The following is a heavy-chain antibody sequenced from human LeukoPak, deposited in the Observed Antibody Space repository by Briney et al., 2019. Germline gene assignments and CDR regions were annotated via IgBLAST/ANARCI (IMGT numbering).Heavy chain of an antibody. CDR3: ASSYSSSWYYFDY. CDR2: IYHSGSI. CDR1: GGSISSGGYS. J-gene: IGHJ4*02. Sequence: SETLSLTCAVSGGSISSGGYSWSWIRQPPGKGLEWIGYIYHSGSIYYNPSLKSRVTISVDRSKNQFSLKLSSVTAADTAVYYCASSYSSSWYYFDYWGQGTLVTVSS. V-gene: IGHV4-30-2*01. D-gene: IGHD6-13*01.